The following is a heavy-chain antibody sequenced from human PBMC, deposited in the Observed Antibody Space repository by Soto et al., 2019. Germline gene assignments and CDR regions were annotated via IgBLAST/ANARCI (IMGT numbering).Heavy chain of an antibody. CDR2: IYYSGST. Sequence: SETLSLTCTVSGGSISSYYWSWIRQPPGKGLEWIGYIYYSGSTNYNPSLKSQVTISVDTSKNQFSLKLSSVTAADTAVYYCARGLRFLEWSFDAFDIWGQGKMVTVSS. V-gene: IGHV4-59*01. D-gene: IGHD3-3*01. CDR3: ARGLRFLEWSFDAFDI. J-gene: IGHJ3*02. CDR1: GGSISSYY.